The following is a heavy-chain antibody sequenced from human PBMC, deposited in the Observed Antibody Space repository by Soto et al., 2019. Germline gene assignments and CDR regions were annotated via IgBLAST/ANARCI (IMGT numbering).Heavy chain of an antibody. D-gene: IGHD6-19*01. CDR3: ARVIAVAGNPLLWYYYGMDV. V-gene: IGHV3-21*01. Sequence: LRLSCAASGFTFSSYSMNWVRQAPGKGLEWVSSISSSSSYIYYADSVKGRFTISRDNAKNSLYLQMNSLRAEDTAVYYCARVIAVAGNPLLWYYYGMDVWGQGTTVTVSS. CDR1: GFTFSSYS. J-gene: IGHJ6*02. CDR2: ISSSSSYI.